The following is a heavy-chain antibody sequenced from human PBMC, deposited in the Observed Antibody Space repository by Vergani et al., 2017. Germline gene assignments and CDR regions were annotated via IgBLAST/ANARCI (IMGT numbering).Heavy chain of an antibody. CDR2: IFSSGTT. Sequence: QVQLQESGPGLVKPSQTLSLSCTVSGGSVRTSIGYYWTWIRQPAGKTLEWIGEIFSSGTTNYNPSFKNRVTMSVDTAKSQFSLKLSSVTAADTALYFCARHDRKTYTATMGWYDYWGQGILVTVSS. D-gene: IGHD3-16*01. J-gene: IGHJ4*02. V-gene: IGHV4-61*02. CDR1: GGSVRTSIGYY. CDR3: ARHDRKTYTATMGWYDY.